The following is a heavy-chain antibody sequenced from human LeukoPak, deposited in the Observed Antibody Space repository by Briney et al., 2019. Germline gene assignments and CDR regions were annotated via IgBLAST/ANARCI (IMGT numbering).Heavy chain of an antibody. CDR3: AKAGDVLRYFDWLFIFGY. CDR1: GFTFSSYA. Sequence: QPGGSLRLSCAASGFTFSSYAMSWVRQAPGKGLEWVSAISGSGGSTYYADSVKGRFTISRDNSKNTLYLQMNSLRAEDTAVYYCAKAGDVLRYFDWLFIFGYWGQGTLVTVSS. CDR2: ISGSGGST. V-gene: IGHV3-23*01. D-gene: IGHD3-9*01. J-gene: IGHJ4*02.